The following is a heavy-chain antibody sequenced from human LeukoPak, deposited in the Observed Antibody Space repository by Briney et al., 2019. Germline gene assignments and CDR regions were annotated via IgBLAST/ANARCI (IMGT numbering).Heavy chain of an antibody. V-gene: IGHV4-34*01. CDR2: INHSGST. J-gene: IGHJ3*02. Sequence: SETLSLTCAVYGGSFSGYYWSWIRQPPGKGLEWIGEINHSGSTNYNPSLKSRVTISVDTSKDQFSLKLSSVTAADTAVYYCARASHYDILTGYSPRDAFDIWGQGTMVTVSS. D-gene: IGHD3-9*01. CDR3: ARASHYDILTGYSPRDAFDI. CDR1: GGSFSGYY.